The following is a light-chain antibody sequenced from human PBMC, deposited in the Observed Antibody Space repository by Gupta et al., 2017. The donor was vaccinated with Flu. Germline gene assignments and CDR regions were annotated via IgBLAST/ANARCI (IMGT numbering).Light chain of an antibody. J-gene: IGKJ4*02. V-gene: IGKV1-39*01. CDR3: QQCDSTPQT. CDR2: AAS. Sequence: PSSLSASVGDRVTITCRASQSVSNFLHWYQQKPGKAPKLLIYAASTLQGGVPSRFSGSGSGTDFTLTINRLLPEDFATYYCQQCDSTPQTFGRGTTVEIK. CDR1: QSVSNF.